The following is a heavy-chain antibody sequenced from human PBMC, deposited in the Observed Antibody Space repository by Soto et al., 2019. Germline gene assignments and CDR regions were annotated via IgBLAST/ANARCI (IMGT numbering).Heavy chain of an antibody. D-gene: IGHD6-13*01. CDR2: IYDSGST. V-gene: IGHV4-59*08. J-gene: IGHJ4*02. Sequence: QVQLQESGPGLVKPSETLSLTCTVSGGSISSSYWSWIRQPPGKGLEWIGYIYDSGSTYYNSSLKSRVTMSVDTSKNQFSLNLSSVTAADTAVYYCARQLIYWGQGPPVTVSS. CDR3: ARQLIY. CDR1: GGSISSSY.